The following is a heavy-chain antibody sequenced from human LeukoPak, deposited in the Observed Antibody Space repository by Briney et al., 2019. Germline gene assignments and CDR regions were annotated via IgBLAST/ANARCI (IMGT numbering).Heavy chain of an antibody. CDR2: MYSGGST. J-gene: IGHJ4*02. V-gene: IGHV3-66*01. Sequence: GGSLRLSCAASGFSVKSYYMSWVRQAPGKGLEWVSVMYSGGSTYYADSVMGRFTISRDISKNTVDLQMNSLRVEDTAVYYCARRSGLDYWGQGTLVTVSS. CDR3: ARRSGLDY. CDR1: GFSVKSYY.